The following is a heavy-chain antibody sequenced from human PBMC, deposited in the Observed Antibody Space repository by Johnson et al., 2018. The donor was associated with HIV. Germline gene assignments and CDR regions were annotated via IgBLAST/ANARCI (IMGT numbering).Heavy chain of an antibody. CDR3: ARPSLYGVGWAFDI. J-gene: IGHJ3*02. CDR2: IYSGGST. V-gene: IGHV3-66*04. Sequence: EVQLLESGGGVVQPGRSLRLSCVASGFTFSSYAMSWVRQAPGKGLEWVSVIYSGGSTYYADSVKGRFTISRDNSKNTLYLQMNSLRAEDTAVYYCARPSLYGVGWAFDIWGQGTMVTVSS. D-gene: IGHD2-2*02. CDR1: GFTFSSYA.